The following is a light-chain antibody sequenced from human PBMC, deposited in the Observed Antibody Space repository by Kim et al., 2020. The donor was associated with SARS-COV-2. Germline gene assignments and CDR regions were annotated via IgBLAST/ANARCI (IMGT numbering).Light chain of an antibody. V-gene: IGLV2-8*01. CDR3: SSYAGINNLV. CDR2: EVN. J-gene: IGLJ2*01. Sequence: QSALTQPPSASGSPGQSGTISCTGTRSDVGGYNYVSWYQQHPGKAPKLMIYEVNKRPSGVPDRFSGSKSGDTASLTVSGLQAEDEADYYCSSYAGINNLVFGGGTQLTVL. CDR1: RSDVGGYNY.